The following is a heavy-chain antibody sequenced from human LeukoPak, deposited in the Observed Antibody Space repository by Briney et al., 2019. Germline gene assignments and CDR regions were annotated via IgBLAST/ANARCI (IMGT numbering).Heavy chain of an antibody. CDR1: GVILSNYA. CDR2: ISFDGTNK. CDR3: ATDYGDYEPIDY. V-gene: IGHV3-30*04. J-gene: IGHJ4*02. Sequence: GGSLRLSCTASGVILSNYAMHWVRRPPGRGPEWVAVISFDGTNKYYGDSVEGRFSVSRDNSKNTLYLQMNSLRPDDTAMYYCATDYGDYEPIDYWGQGTLVTVSS. D-gene: IGHD4-17*01.